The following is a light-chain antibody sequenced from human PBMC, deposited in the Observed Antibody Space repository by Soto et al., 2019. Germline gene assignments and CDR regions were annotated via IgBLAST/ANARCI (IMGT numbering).Light chain of an antibody. J-gene: IGLJ3*02. Sequence: QSVLTQPPSVSGAPGQRVTNSCTGSSSNIGAGYDVHWYQQLPGTAPKLLIYNNSNRPSGVPDRFSGSKSGTSASLAITGLQAEDEADYYCQSYDSSLSGSVFGGGTKLTVL. V-gene: IGLV1-40*01. CDR3: QSYDSSLSGSV. CDR1: SSNIGAGYD. CDR2: NNS.